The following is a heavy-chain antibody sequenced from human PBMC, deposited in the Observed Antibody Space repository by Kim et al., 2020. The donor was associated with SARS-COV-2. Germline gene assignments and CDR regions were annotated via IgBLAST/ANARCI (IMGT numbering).Heavy chain of an antibody. D-gene: IGHD2-15*01. Sequence: GGSLRLSCAASGFTFSNAWMSWVRQAPGKGLEWVGRIKTNTDGGTTDYAARGKGRFTISREDSKNALCLQMNSLKTEDTAVYYCTTDGGYWGQGTLVTVSS. CDR1: GFTFSNAW. V-gene: IGHV3-15*01. CDR3: TTDGGY. CDR2: IKTNTDGGTT. J-gene: IGHJ4*02.